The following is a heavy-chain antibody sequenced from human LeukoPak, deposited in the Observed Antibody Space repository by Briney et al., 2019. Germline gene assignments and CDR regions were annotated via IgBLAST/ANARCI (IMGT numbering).Heavy chain of an antibody. V-gene: IGHV3-30*03. Sequence: PGGSLRLSCAASGFTFSSYGMHWVRQAPGKGLEWVAVISYDGSNKYYADSVKGRFTISRDNSKNMLYLQMNSLRAEDTAVYYCATSYYYDSSGAPDAFDIWGQGTMVTVSS. CDR1: GFTFSSYG. CDR3: ATSYYYDSSGAPDAFDI. CDR2: ISYDGSNK. D-gene: IGHD3-22*01. J-gene: IGHJ3*02.